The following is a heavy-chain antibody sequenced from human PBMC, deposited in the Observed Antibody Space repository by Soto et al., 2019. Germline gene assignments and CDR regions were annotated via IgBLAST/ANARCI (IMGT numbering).Heavy chain of an antibody. CDR1: GFTFSNAW. Sequence: EVQLVESGGGLVKPGGSLRLSCAASGFTFSNAWMSWVRKAPGKGLEWVGRIKSKTDGGTTDYAAPVKGRFTISRDDSKNTLYLQMNSLKTEDTAVYYCTTGVDGDYGYDYWGQGTLVTVSS. V-gene: IGHV3-15*01. CDR3: TTGVDGDYGYDY. CDR2: IKSKTDGGTT. J-gene: IGHJ4*02. D-gene: IGHD4-17*01.